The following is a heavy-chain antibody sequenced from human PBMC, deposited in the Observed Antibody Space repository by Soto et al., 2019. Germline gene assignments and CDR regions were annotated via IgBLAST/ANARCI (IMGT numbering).Heavy chain of an antibody. CDR2: VNPNSGGT. CDR1: GYTFTGYY. D-gene: IGHD6-19*01. V-gene: IGHV1-2*04. CDR3: VTSRVSIAVAGETEYYFDY. Sequence: ASVKVSCKASGYTFTGYYIHWVRQAPGQGLEWMGWVNPNSGGTNYAQKFQGWVTMTRDTSISTAYMELSRLRSDDTAVYYCVTSRVSIAVAGETEYYFDYWGQGTQVTVSS. J-gene: IGHJ4*02.